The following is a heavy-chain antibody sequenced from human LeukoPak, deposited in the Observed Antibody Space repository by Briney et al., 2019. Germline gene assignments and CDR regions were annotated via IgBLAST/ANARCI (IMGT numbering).Heavy chain of an antibody. CDR3: ARRSLDTAMVSDAFDI. CDR1: GYTFTSYA. CDR2: INAGNGNT. Sequence: GASVTVSCKASGYTFTSYAMHWVRQAPGQRLEWMGWINAGNGNTKYSQKFQGRVTITRDTSASTAYMELSSLRSEDTAVYYCARRSLDTAMVSDAFDIWGQGTMVTVSS. V-gene: IGHV1-3*01. J-gene: IGHJ3*02. D-gene: IGHD5-18*01.